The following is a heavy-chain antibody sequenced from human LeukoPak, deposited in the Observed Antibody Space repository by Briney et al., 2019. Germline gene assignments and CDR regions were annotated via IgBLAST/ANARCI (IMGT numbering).Heavy chain of an antibody. CDR2: IHPSDSET. CDR3: ARQTAMGRSGDY. D-gene: IGHD5-18*01. V-gene: IGHV5-51*01. J-gene: IGHJ4*02. Sequence: GESLKISCKASGYSFTSYWIGWVRQMPGKGLEWIGIIHPSDSETRYTPSFQGQVTISVDKSLTTAYLQWNSLKASDTAMYYCARQTAMGRSGDYWGQGTLVTVSS. CDR1: GYSFTSYW.